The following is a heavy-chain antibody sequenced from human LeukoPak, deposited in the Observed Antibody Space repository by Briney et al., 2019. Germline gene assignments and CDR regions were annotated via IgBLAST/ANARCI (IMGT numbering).Heavy chain of an antibody. CDR1: GFTFSSYA. CDR2: ISGSGGST. CDR3: ANEAADTAMVFAY. D-gene: IGHD5-18*01. J-gene: IGHJ4*02. Sequence: GGALRLSCAASGFTFSSYAMSWVRQAPGKGLEWVSAISGSGGSTYYADSVKGRFTLSRDNFRNTLYLQMNSLRAEDTAVYYCANEAADTAMVFAYWGQGTLVTVSS. V-gene: IGHV3-23*01.